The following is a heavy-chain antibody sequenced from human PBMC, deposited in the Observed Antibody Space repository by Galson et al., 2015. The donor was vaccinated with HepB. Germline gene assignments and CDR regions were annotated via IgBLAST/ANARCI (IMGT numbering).Heavy chain of an antibody. V-gene: IGHV3-23*01. CDR2: IGVSSTT. J-gene: IGHJ4*02. CDR3: AKGTTDIDY. CDR1: GFTFSRLG. Sequence: SLRLSCAASGFTFSRLGMTWVRQAPGKGLECVAAIGVSSTTDSADSVTGRFTISRDNSKNMLFLQMNNLRAEDTAVYYCAKGTTDIDYWGQGTLVTVSS. D-gene: IGHD1-1*01.